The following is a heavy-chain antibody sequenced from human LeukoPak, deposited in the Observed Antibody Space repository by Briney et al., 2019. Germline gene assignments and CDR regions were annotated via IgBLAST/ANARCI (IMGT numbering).Heavy chain of an antibody. Sequence: GASVKVSCKASGGTFSSYAISWVRQAPGQGLEWMGGIIPIFGTANYAQKFQGRVTMTRDTSISTAYMELSRLRSDDTAVYYCARGDNWNERNWFDPWGQGTLVTVSS. D-gene: IGHD1-1*01. V-gene: IGHV1-69*05. CDR2: IIPIFGTA. J-gene: IGHJ5*02. CDR3: ARGDNWNERNWFDP. CDR1: GGTFSSYA.